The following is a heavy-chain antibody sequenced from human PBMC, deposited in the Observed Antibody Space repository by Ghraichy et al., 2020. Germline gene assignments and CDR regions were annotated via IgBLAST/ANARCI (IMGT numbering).Heavy chain of an antibody. Sequence: ESLNISCAVYGGSFSGYYWSWIRQPPGKGLEWIGEINHSGSTNYNPSLKSRVTISVDTSKNQFSLKLSSVTAADTAVYYCASGPGVPAARYYYYYYGMDVWGQGTTVTVSS. J-gene: IGHJ6*02. D-gene: IGHD2-2*01. CDR1: GGSFSGYY. V-gene: IGHV4-34*01. CDR2: INHSGST. CDR3: ASGPGVPAARYYYYYYGMDV.